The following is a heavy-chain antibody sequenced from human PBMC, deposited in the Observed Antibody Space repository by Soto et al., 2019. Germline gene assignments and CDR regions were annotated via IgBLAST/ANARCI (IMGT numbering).Heavy chain of an antibody. CDR1: GFTISTHG. V-gene: IGHV3-33*03. Sequence: QAQLVESGGGVVQPGTSLRLSCAASGFTISTHGMHWVRQAPGKGLEWLANIWYDGSNKFYAESVKGRFSISKDNSKNTLYLQMRSLRAADTAVYYCAAATTWNFHFPYWGQGTQVTVSS. CDR3: AAATTWNFHFPY. CDR2: IWYDGSNK. D-gene: IGHD1-7*01. J-gene: IGHJ4*02.